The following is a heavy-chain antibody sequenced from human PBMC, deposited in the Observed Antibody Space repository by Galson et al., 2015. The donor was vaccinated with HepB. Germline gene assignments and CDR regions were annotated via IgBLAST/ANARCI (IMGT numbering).Heavy chain of an antibody. CDR3: ARFAGGGYSTSWYRSGFDY. D-gene: IGHD6-13*01. CDR2: IKEDESEK. J-gene: IGHJ4*02. Sequence: KGLEWVANIKEDESEKYYVDSVKGRFTISRDNAKNSLYLQLNSLRAEDTAVYFCARFAGGGYSTSWYRSGFDYWGQGTLVIVSS. V-gene: IGHV3-7*05.